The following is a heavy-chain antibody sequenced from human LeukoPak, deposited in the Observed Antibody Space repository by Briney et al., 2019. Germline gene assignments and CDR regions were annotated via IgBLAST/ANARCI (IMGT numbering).Heavy chain of an antibody. CDR1: GYTFTGYF. CDR3: ARCYGAWNLVEVLDY. J-gene: IGHJ4*02. Sequence: ASVKVSCKASGYTFTGYFMHWVRQAPGQGLEWMGWIHPNSGNTGYAQKFQGRVTMTRNTSISTAYMELSSLRSEDTAVYYCARCYGAWNLVEVLDYWGQGTLVTVSS. D-gene: IGHD4/OR15-4a*01. CDR2: IHPNSGNT. V-gene: IGHV1-8*02.